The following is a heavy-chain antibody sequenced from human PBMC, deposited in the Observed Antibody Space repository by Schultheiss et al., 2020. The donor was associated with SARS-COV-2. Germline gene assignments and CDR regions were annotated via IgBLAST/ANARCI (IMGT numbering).Heavy chain of an antibody. D-gene: IGHD5-12*01. CDR1: GFTVSSNY. CDR3: ARYIVATRDYYYYYMDV. J-gene: IGHJ6*03. Sequence: GGSLRLSCAASGFTVSSNYMSWVRQAPGKGLEWVSAISGSGGSTYYADSVKGRFTISRDNAKNSLYLQMNSLRAEDTAVYYCARYIVATRDYYYYYMDVWGKGTTVTVSS. CDR2: ISGSGGST. V-gene: IGHV3-11*04.